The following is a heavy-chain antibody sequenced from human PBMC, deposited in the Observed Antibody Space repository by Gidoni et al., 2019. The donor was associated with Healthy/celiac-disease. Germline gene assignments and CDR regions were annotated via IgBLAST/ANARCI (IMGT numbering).Heavy chain of an antibody. CDR3: ARDFTDYYDSSGYYPSLDY. CDR1: GYTFPSYG. J-gene: IGHJ4*02. V-gene: IGHV1-18*01. Sequence: QVQLVQSGAEVKKPGASVKVSCKASGYTFPSYGISWVRQAPGQGLEWMGWISAYNGNTNYAQKLQGRVTMTTDTSTSTAYMELRSLRSDDTAVYYCARDFTDYYDSSGYYPSLDYWGQGTLVTVSS. CDR2: ISAYNGNT. D-gene: IGHD3-22*01.